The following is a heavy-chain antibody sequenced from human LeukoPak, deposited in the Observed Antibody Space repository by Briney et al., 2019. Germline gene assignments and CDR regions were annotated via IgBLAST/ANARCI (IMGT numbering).Heavy chain of an antibody. V-gene: IGHV1-69*05. CDR2: IIPIFGTA. CDR3: ARGYCSGGSCFVLDY. J-gene: IGHJ4*02. D-gene: IGHD2-15*01. CDR1: GGTFSSYA. Sequence: SVKVSCKASGGTFSSYAISWVRQAPGQGLEWMGRIIPIFGTANYAQKFQGRVTMTRNTSISTAYMELSSLRSEDTAVYYCARGYCSGGSCFVLDYWGQGTLVTVSS.